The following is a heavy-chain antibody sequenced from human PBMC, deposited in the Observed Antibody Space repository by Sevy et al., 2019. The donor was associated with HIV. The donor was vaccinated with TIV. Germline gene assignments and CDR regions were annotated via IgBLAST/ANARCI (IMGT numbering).Heavy chain of an antibody. D-gene: IGHD3-16*01. CDR1: GFTFSSYW. J-gene: IGHJ4*02. CDR2: IKQDGSEK. CDR3: AKQANWALDY. V-gene: IGHV3-7*01. Sequence: GGSLRLSCAVSGFTFSSYWMSWVRQAPGKGLEWVANIKQDGSEKYYVDSVKGRFTISRENAKNSLYLQMNSLRAEDGGMYYCAKQANWALDYWGQGTLVTVSS.